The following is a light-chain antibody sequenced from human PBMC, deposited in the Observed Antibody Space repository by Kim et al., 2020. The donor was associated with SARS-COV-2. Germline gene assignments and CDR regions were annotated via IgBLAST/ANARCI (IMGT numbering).Light chain of an antibody. CDR1: SSDVGGYNY. V-gene: IGLV2-8*01. CDR2: EVS. Sequence: GQAFTLACTGTSSDVGGYNYVSWYQQHPGKAPKFMIYEVSKRPSGVPDRFSGSKSGNTASLTVSGLQAEDEADYYCSSYAGSSTVVFGGGTQLTVL. J-gene: IGLJ2*01. CDR3: SSYAGSSTVV.